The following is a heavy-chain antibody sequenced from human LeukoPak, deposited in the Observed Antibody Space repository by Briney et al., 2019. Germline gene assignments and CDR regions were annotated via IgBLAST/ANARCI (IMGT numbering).Heavy chain of an antibody. Sequence: GGSLRLSCAASGFTFSSYAMHWVRQAPGKGLEWVAVISYDGSNKYYADSVKGRFTISRDNSKNTLYLQMNSLRAEDTAVYYCAKGWIQIWMPFDYWGQGTLVTVSS. CDR3: AKGWIQIWMPFDY. D-gene: IGHD5-18*01. V-gene: IGHV3-30*04. CDR2: ISYDGSNK. J-gene: IGHJ4*02. CDR1: GFTFSSYA.